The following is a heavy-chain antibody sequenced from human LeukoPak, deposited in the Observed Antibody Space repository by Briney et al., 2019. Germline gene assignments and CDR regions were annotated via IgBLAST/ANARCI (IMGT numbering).Heavy chain of an antibody. CDR1: GFTFSNYA. V-gene: IGHV3-23*01. J-gene: IGHJ2*01. D-gene: IGHD2-15*01. CDR3: ARNSLGYCSCGSCYSSWYFDL. Sequence: GGSLRLSCAASGFTFSNYAMSWVRQAPGKGLEWVSGISDSGGNTHYADSVRGRFTISRDNSTNTLYLQMNSLRAAGAAVYYWARNSLGYCSCGSCYSSWYFDLWGRGTLVTVSS. CDR2: ISDSGGNT.